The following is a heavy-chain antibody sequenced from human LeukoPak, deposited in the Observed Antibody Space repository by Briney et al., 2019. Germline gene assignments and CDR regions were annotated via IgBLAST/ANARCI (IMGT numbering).Heavy chain of an antibody. V-gene: IGHV4-59*12. D-gene: IGHD3-22*01. CDR1: GGSISSYY. Sequence: SETLSLTCTVSGGSISSYYWSWIRQPPGKGLEWIGYIYYSGSTNYNPSLKSRVTISVDTSKNQFSLKLSSVTAADTAVYYCAREPSFHDSSGYYFDYWGRGTLVTVSS. CDR2: IYYSGST. J-gene: IGHJ4*02. CDR3: AREPSFHDSSGYYFDY.